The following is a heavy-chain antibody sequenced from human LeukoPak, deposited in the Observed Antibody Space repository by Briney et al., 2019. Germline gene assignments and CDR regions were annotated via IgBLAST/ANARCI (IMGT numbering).Heavy chain of an antibody. D-gene: IGHD3/OR15-3a*01. Sequence: GGTLRLSCAASGFTFSSYGMSWVRQAPGKGLEWVSAISGSGDSTYYADSVKGRFTISRDNSKNTLYLQMNSLRAEDTAVYYCAKRGTGYFDYWGQGTLVTVSS. V-gene: IGHV3-23*01. CDR3: AKRGTGYFDY. CDR1: GFTFSSYG. CDR2: ISGSGDST. J-gene: IGHJ4*02.